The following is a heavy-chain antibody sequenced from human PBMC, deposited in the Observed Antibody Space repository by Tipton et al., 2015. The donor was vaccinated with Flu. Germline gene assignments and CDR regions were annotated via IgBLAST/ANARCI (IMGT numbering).Heavy chain of an antibody. J-gene: IGHJ4*02. CDR1: GGSISSYY. D-gene: IGHD2-15*01. CDR2: IYYSGST. V-gene: IGHV4-59*01. Sequence: TLSLTCTVSGGSISSYYWSWIRQPPGTGLEWIGYIYYSGSTNYNPSLKSRVTISVDTSKNQFSLKLSSVTAADTAVYYCAEGYCSGGSCYLSYWGQGTLVTVSS. CDR3: AEGYCSGGSCYLSY.